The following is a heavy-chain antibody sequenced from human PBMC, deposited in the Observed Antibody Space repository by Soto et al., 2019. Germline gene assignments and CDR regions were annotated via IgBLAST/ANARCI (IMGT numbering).Heavy chain of an antibody. D-gene: IGHD6-13*01. V-gene: IGHV4-34*01. CDR2: INHSGST. J-gene: IGHJ5*02. CDR3: AKDRSRIAAAGTCWFDP. CDR1: GGSFSVYY. Sequence: SETLSLTCAAYGGSFSVYYWSWIRHPPGKGLEWIGEINHSGSTNYNPSLKSRVTISVDTSKNQFSLKLSSVTAADTAVYYCAKDRSRIAAAGTCWFDPWGQGTMVTVSS.